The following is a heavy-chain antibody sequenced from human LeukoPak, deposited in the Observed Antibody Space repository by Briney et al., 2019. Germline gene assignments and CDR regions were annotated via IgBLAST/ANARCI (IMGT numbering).Heavy chain of an antibody. V-gene: IGHV3-23*01. CDR2: SSCRGGST. D-gene: IGHD3-10*01. CDR3: AKDLLLWFGEFSGMDV. Sequence: PGGSLTLSCPASGFTFSRYAMSWVRQAAGRGLAWVGASSCRGGSTYYADSGKGRFTISRDNSKNTLYLQKHRLRAENAAEYYFAKDLLLWFGEFSGMDVWGKGTTVTVSS. J-gene: IGHJ6*04. CDR1: GFTFSRYA.